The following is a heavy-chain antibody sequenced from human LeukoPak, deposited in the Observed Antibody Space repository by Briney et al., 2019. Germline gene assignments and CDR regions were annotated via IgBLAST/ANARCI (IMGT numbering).Heavy chain of an antibody. V-gene: IGHV1-46*01. D-gene: IGHD6-13*01. J-gene: IGHJ4*02. CDR2: INPSGGST. CDR3: ARGPRAAADDY. Sequence: GASVKVSCKASGYTFTSYYMHWVRQAPGQGLEWMGIINPSGGSTSYAQKFQGRVTITRDTSASTAYMELSSLTSEDTGIYYCARGPRAAADDYWGQGTLVTVSS. CDR1: GYTFTSYY.